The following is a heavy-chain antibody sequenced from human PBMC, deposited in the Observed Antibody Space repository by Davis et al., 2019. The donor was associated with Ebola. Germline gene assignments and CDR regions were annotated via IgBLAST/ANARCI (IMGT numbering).Heavy chain of an antibody. V-gene: IGHV3-74*01. Sequence: GESLKISCAASGFTFSSYWMHWVRQAPGKGLVWVSRINSDGSSTNYADSVKGRFTISRDNAKNSLYLQMNSLRAEDTAVYYCARVLTVTTSRDGWFDPWGQGTLVTVSS. D-gene: IGHD4-17*01. CDR2: INSDGSST. J-gene: IGHJ5*02. CDR3: ARVLTVTTSRDGWFDP. CDR1: GFTFSSYW.